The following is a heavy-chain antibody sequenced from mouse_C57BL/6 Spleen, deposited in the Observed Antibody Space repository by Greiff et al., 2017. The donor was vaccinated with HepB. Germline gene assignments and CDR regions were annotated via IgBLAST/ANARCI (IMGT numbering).Heavy chain of an antibody. CDR3: ARYSHYDYDVGYFDY. J-gene: IGHJ2*01. Sequence: EVKLMESGPGLAKPSQTLSLTCSVTGYSITSDYWNWIRKFPGNKLEYMGYISYSGSTYYNPSLKSRISITRDTSKNQYYLQLNSVTTEDTATYYCARYSHYDYDVGYFDYWGQGTTLTVSS. CDR1: GYSITSDY. CDR2: ISYSGST. D-gene: IGHD2-4*01. V-gene: IGHV3-8*01.